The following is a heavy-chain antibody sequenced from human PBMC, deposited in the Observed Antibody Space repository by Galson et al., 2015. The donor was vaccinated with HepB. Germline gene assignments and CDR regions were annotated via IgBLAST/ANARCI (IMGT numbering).Heavy chain of an antibody. CDR3: AKDLADTAMALAY. J-gene: IGHJ4*02. D-gene: IGHD5-18*01. V-gene: IGHV3-30*18. CDR2: ISYDGSNK. Sequence: SLRLSCAASGFTFSSYGMHWVRQAPGKGLEWVAVISYDGSNKYYADSVKGRFTISRDNSKNTLYLQMNSLRAGDTAVYSCAKDLADTAMALAYWGQGTLVTVSS. CDR1: GFTFSSYG.